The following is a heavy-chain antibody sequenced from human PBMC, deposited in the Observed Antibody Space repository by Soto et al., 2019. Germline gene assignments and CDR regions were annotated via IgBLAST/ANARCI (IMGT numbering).Heavy chain of an antibody. Sequence: AAVTVSYLACRYTFTGYYMHWVRQAPGQGLEWMGWIYPNSGGTNYAQKFQGCVTMTRDTSISTAYMELSRLRSDDTAVYYCARDGSSYDFDIWGPGTTVTVS. CDR3: ARDGSSYDFDI. CDR1: RYTFTGYY. J-gene: IGHJ3*02. V-gene: IGHV1-2*04. D-gene: IGHD6-13*01. CDR2: IYPNSGGT.